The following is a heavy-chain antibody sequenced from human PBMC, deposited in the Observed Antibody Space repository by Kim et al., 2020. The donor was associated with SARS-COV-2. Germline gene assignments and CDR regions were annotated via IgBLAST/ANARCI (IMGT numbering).Heavy chain of an antibody. J-gene: IGHJ4*01. V-gene: IGHV4-59*01. CDR3: ARGGWLLPRVDY. D-gene: IGHD3-22*01. Sequence: SETLSLTCTVSGGSISSYYWSWIRQPPGKGLEWIGYIYYSGSTNYNPSLKSRVTISVDTSKNQFSLKLSSVTAADTAVYYCARGGWLLPRVDYWGHGTLVTVSS. CDR1: GGSISSYY. CDR2: IYYSGST.